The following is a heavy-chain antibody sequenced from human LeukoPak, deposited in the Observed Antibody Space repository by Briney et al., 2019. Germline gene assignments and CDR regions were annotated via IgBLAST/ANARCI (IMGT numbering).Heavy chain of an antibody. V-gene: IGHV4-59*12. J-gene: IGHJ4*02. CDR1: GGSISSYY. Sequence: SETLSLTCTVSGGSISSYYWSWIRQPPGKGLEWIGSIYYSGSTYYNPSLKSRVTISVDTSKNQFSLKLSSVTAADTAVYYCARENTALDYWGQGTLVTVSS. D-gene: IGHD5-18*01. CDR3: ARENTALDY. CDR2: IYYSGST.